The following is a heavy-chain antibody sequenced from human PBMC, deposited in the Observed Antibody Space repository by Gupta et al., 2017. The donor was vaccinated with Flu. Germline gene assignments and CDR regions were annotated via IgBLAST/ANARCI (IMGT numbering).Heavy chain of an antibody. CDR2: ILGSGIST. Sequence: EVQLLESGGGLVQPGGSLRLSCTASGFTFGSYAMTWVRQAPGKGLEWVASILGSGISTYYSDSVKGRFTISRDNSKDTLFLQXNXLRAEDXAIYYCARDSFSSGYCDYWGQGTLVTVSS. D-gene: IGHD3-22*01. J-gene: IGHJ4*02. CDR1: GFTFGSYA. CDR3: ARDSFSSGYCDY. V-gene: IGHV3-23*01.